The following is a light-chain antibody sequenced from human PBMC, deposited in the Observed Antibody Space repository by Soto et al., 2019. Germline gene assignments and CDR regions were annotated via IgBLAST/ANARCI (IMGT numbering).Light chain of an antibody. CDR2: DNN. J-gene: IGLJ1*01. CDR1: SSNIGNNY. V-gene: IGLV1-51*01. CDR3: GTWDSRLSANYV. Sequence: QSVLTQPPSVSAAPGQKVTISCSGSSSNIGNNYVSWYQQLPGTAPKLLIYDNNKRPSGIPDRFSGSKSGTSATLGITGLKTGEEADYYCGTWDSRLSANYVFGTRTKVTV.